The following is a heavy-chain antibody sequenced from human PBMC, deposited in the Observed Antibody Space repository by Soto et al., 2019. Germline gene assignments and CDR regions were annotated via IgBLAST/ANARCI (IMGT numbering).Heavy chain of an antibody. CDR1: GGSISGHS. V-gene: IGHV4-4*07. CDR3: VRGRSYSVYDF. Sequence: QVNLQESGPGLVKPSETLSVTCTVSGGSISGHSWIWIRQPAGRRLEWIGHIYPSGSTSYNPSLRSRVTMSLDTSNNQIFLNLTSVTAADTAVFYCVRGRSYSVYDFWGPGTLVTVSS. D-gene: IGHD5-12*01. CDR2: IYPSGST. J-gene: IGHJ1*01.